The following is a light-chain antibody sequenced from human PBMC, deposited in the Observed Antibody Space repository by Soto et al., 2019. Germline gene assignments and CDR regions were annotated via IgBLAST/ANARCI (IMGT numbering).Light chain of an antibody. CDR2: EVS. Sequence: QSALTQPASVSGSPGQSITISCTGTSSDVGGYKYVSWYQQHPGKAPKLMIYEVSNRPSGISNRFSGSKSGNTASLTISGLQAEDEVEYYCILYTSSSTYVFGTGTKVTVL. CDR3: ILYTSSSTYV. J-gene: IGLJ1*01. V-gene: IGLV2-14*01. CDR1: SSDVGGYKY.